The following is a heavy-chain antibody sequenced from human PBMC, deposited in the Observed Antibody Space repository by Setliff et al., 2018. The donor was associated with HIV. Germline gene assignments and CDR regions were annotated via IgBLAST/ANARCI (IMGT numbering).Heavy chain of an antibody. CDR3: ARSRSTRDAFDI. D-gene: IGHD1-1*01. CDR2: ISSSGSYI. J-gene: IGHJ3*02. V-gene: IGHV3-21*01. Sequence: GGSLRLSCAASGFTFFDYALNWVRQAPGKGLEWVSSISSSGSYIYYAPSLKGRFTISRDYASNSLYLEMNSLRAEDTAVYYCARSRSTRDAFDIWGQGTMVTVSS. CDR1: GFTFFDYA.